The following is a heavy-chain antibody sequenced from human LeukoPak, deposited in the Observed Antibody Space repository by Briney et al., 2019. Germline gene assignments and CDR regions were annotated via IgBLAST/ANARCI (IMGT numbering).Heavy chain of an antibody. CDR1: GYTFTGYH. V-gene: IGHV1-2*06. CDR3: ARGSFYYDSSGSIDY. CDR2: INPNSGDT. Sequence: ASVKVSCKASGYTFTGYHMHWVRQAPGQGLEWMGRINPNSGDTNYAQKFQGRVTMTRDTSTSTVYMELSSLRSEDTAVYYCARGSFYYDSSGSIDYWGQGTLVTVSS. D-gene: IGHD3-22*01. J-gene: IGHJ4*02.